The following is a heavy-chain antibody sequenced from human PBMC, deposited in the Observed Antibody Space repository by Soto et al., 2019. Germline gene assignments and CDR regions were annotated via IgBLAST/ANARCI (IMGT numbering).Heavy chain of an antibody. Sequence: EVQLLESGGGLVQPGGSLRLSCAASVTSRFTYDTYSMGWDRQAPGKGLEGVSAISGSGESTYYADSVKGRFTVSRDNSKNTLSLQMNSLRAEDTALYYCTLYDYIWASYTSLDYWGQGTLVTVSS. CDR3: TLYDYIWASYTSLDY. D-gene: IGHD3-16*01. V-gene: IGHV3-23*01. CDR2: ISGSGEST. CDR1: VTSRFTYDTYS. J-gene: IGHJ4*02.